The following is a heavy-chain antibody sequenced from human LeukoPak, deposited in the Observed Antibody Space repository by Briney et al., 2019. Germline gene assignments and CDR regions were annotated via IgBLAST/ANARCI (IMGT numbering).Heavy chain of an antibody. Sequence: SETLSLTCTVSGGSIGSSGNFWGWLRQPPGKGLEWIGNIRYSGSTYYRPSLKSRDTISVDTPKNQFSLNLRSVTAADTAVYYCARRREGSSSVDSWGQGTLVTVSS. CDR1: GGSIGSSGNF. V-gene: IGHV4-39*01. CDR3: ARRREGSSSVDS. J-gene: IGHJ4*02. CDR2: IRYSGST. D-gene: IGHD6-6*01.